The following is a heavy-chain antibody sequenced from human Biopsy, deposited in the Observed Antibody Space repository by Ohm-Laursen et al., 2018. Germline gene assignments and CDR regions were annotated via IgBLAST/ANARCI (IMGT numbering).Heavy chain of an antibody. V-gene: IGHV4-59*08. CDR2: VYFTGST. Sequence: SETLSLTCTVSGDSIRSYYWSWIRQTPEKGLEWFGHVYFTGSTNYNPSLKSRATISTDTSETQFSLRRSSVTAADTAVYYCARQDGYLGYEYWGQGALVTVSS. CDR3: ARQDGYLGYEY. CDR1: GDSIRSYY. J-gene: IGHJ4*02. D-gene: IGHD5-24*01.